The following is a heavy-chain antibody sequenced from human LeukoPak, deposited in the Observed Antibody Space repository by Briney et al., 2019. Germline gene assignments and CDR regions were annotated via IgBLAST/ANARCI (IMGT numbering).Heavy chain of an antibody. D-gene: IGHD3-3*01. V-gene: IGHV4-39*01. CDR3: ARHTIFCSFINCSPFDP. J-gene: IGHJ5*02. CDR2: VSHDGIT. Sequence: KPSETLSLTCTVSGGSINSALYYWAWIRQTPEQQPEWIGSVSHDGITKYSPSLGGRVSLSADTSKNAFFMEVHSVTAADSAIYYCARHTIFCSFINCSPFDPWGQGTLVTVSS. CDR1: GGSINSALYY.